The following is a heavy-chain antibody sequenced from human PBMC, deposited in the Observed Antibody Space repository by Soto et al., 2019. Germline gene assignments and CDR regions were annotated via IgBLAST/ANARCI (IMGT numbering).Heavy chain of an antibody. CDR1: GFTVSSRY. D-gene: IGHD3-22*01. Sequence: EVQLVESGGGLVQPGGSLRLSCAASGFTVSSRYMNWVRQAPGKGLEWVSVIYSGGNTYYADSVKGRFTISRDNSKNTLYLQMNSLRAEDTAVYYCTRAGYDCSGDNCYDDYDLDVWGQGTTVTVSS. CDR2: IYSGGNT. J-gene: IGHJ6*02. V-gene: IGHV3-66*01. CDR3: TRAGYDCSGDNCYDDYDLDV.